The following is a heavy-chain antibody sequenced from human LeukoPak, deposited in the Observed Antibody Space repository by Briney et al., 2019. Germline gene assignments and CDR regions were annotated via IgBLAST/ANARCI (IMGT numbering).Heavy chain of an antibody. Sequence: GGSLRLSCGASGFTFSSYAMSWVRQAPGKGLEWVSAISGSGGSTYCADSVKGRFTISRDNSKNTLYLQMNSLRAEDTAVYYCAKGGGNSSGWYNFGYWGQGTLVTVSS. V-gene: IGHV3-23*01. CDR2: ISGSGGST. CDR1: GFTFSSYA. CDR3: AKGGGNSSGWYNFGY. J-gene: IGHJ4*02. D-gene: IGHD6-19*01.